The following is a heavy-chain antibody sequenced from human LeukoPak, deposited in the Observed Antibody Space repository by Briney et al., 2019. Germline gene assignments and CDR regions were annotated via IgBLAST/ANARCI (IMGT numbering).Heavy chain of an antibody. V-gene: IGHV5-51*01. J-gene: IGHJ4*02. CDR3: ARLHGIQLWLRYLDY. CDR1: GYSFTSYW. D-gene: IGHD5-18*01. CDR2: IYPGDSDT. Sequence: KVSCKASGYSFTSYWIGWVRQMPGKGLEWMGIIYPGDSDTRYSPSFQGQVTISVDKSISTAYLQWSSLKASDTAMYYCARLHGIQLWLRYLDYWGQGTLVTVSS.